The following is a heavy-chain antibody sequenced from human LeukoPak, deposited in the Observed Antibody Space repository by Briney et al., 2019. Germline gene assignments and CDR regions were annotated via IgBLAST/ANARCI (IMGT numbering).Heavy chain of an antibody. D-gene: IGHD6-13*01. V-gene: IGHV4-31*03. CDR3: ASQAYSTTWAADVTVFDY. Sequence: PSQTLSLTCTVSGGSISSGGYYWSWIRQHPGKGLEWIVYIYYSGSTYYNPSLKSRVTISVDTSKNQFSLKLSSLTAADTAVYYCASQAYSTTWAADVTVFDYWGRGALVTVSS. J-gene: IGHJ4*02. CDR2: IYYSGST. CDR1: GGSISSGGYY.